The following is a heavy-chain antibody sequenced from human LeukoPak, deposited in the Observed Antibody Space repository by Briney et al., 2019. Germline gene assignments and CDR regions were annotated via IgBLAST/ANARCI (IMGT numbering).Heavy chain of an antibody. CDR3: AKDGGGYSSWRDY. Sequence: GRSLRLSCAASGLTFSSNGMHWVRQAPGKGLEWVAAISYDGSNKYYADTVKGRFTISRDNSKNTLYLQWNSLRPEDTAVYYCAKDGGGYSSWRDYWGQGTLVTVSS. D-gene: IGHD6-13*01. J-gene: IGHJ4*02. CDR2: ISYDGSNK. CDR1: GLTFSSNG. V-gene: IGHV3-30*18.